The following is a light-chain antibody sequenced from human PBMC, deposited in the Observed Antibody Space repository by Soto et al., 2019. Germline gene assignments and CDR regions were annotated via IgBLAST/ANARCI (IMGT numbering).Light chain of an antibody. J-gene: IGLJ1*01. Sequence: QSALTQPASVSGSPGQSITISCTGTSSDVGGYNYVSWYQQHPGKAPKLMIYDVSNRPSGVSNRFSGSKSGNTASLTISGLQAEEEADYYCSSYRSSSTPFYVFGTGTKVTVL. CDR3: SSYRSSSTPFYV. CDR2: DVS. CDR1: SSDVGGYNY. V-gene: IGLV2-14*01.